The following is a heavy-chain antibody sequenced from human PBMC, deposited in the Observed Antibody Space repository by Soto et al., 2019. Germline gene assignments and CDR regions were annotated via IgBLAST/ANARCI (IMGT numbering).Heavy chain of an antibody. CDR2: ISYDGSDK. CDR1: GFTFSNYA. D-gene: IGHD5-18*01. J-gene: IGHJ6*02. Sequence: QVHLVESGGGVVQPGRSLRLSCAASGFTFSNYAMHWVRQAPGKGLEWVAVISYDGSDKYNANSVKGRFTISRDNSKNTLYLTMNSLRAEDKGVDYCARDTGPNGYNYYYFGMDVWGQGTTVTVSS. CDR3: ARDTGPNGYNYYYFGMDV. V-gene: IGHV3-30-3*01.